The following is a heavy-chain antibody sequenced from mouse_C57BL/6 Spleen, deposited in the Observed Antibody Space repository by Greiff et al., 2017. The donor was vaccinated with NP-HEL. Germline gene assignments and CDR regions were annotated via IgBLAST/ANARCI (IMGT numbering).Heavy chain of an antibody. CDR2: IHPNSGST. Sequence: QVQLQQPGAELVKPGASVKLSCKASGYTFTSYWMHWVKQRPGQGLEWIGMIHPNSGSTNYNEKFKSKATLTVDKSSSTAYLQLSSLMTEDSAVYYCARGEGYFDDWGKGTTVTVSS. CDR3: ARGEGYFDD. J-gene: IGHJ1*03. CDR1: GYTFTSYW. V-gene: IGHV1-64*01.